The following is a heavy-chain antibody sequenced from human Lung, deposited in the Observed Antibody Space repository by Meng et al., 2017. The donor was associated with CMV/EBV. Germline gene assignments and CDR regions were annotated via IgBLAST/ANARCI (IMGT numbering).Heavy chain of an antibody. CDR2: ISYDGSNT. CDR1: GLTFSSYA. V-gene: IGHV3-30-3*01. CDR3: AREPVEWLVYRYVPGTVDV. Sequence: SCAVSGLTFSSYAMHWVRQAPGKGLEWVALISYDGSNTYYADSVKGRFTISRDNSNYTLYLQMNSLRPEDTAVYYCAREPVEWLVYRYVPGTVDVWXQGNXVTVSS. D-gene: IGHD3-3*01. J-gene: IGHJ6*02.